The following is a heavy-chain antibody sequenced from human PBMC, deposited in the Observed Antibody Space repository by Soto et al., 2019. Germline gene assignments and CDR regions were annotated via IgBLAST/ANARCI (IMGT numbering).Heavy chain of an antibody. V-gene: IGHV4-39*01. J-gene: IGHJ4*02. CDR3: ARHGSY. Sequence: SETLFLTCTVSGVYISSSSYYWGWIRQTPGKGLEWIGTIYFSGSTYYNPSLKSRVTISVDRSKNQFSLNLTSVTAADTALYYCARHGSYWGPGTLVTVSS. CDR2: IYFSGST. CDR1: GVYISSSSYY.